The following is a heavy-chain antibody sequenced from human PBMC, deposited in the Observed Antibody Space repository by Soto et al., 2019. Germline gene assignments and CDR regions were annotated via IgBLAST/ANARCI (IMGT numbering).Heavy chain of an antibody. CDR3: ARHRGPAPVY. J-gene: IGHJ4*02. Sequence: SETLSLTCAVSGGSISGYYWTWIRQPPGKGLEWVGSLFYGGTTDYNPSLKSRLTMSLDTSKNHFSLKLRSVTAADTAVYYCARHRGPAPVYWGQGTLVTVSS. CDR2: LFYGGTT. CDR1: GGSISGYY. D-gene: IGHD3-10*01. V-gene: IGHV4-39*01.